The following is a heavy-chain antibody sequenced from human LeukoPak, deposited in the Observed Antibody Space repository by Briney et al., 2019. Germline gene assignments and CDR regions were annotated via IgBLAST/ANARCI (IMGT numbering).Heavy chain of an antibody. D-gene: IGHD1-1*01. CDR2: INHNSGGT. J-gene: IGHJ5*02. Sequence: ASVKVSCKASGYTFTGYYMHWVRQAPGQGLEWMGWINHNSGGTNYAQKFQGRVTMTRDTSISTAYMELSRLRSDDTAVYYCARNDRDRDWFDPWGQGTLVTVSS. CDR1: GYTFTGYY. V-gene: IGHV1-2*02. CDR3: ARNDRDRDWFDP.